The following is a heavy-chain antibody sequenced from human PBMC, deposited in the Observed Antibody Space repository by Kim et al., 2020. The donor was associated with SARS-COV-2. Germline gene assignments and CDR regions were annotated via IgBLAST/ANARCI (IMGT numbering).Heavy chain of an antibody. D-gene: IGHD6-13*01. CDR3: ARGGSSWSRGAFDI. J-gene: IGHJ3*02. Sequence: NPSLKSRVTISVDTSKNQFSLKLSAVTAADTAVYYCARGGSSWSRGAFDIWGQGTMVTVSS. V-gene: IGHV4-31*02.